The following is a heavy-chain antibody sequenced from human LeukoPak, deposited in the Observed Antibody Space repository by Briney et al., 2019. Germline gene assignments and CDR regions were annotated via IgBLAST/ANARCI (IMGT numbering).Heavy chain of an antibody. CDR3: ARNVQSGFDY. D-gene: IGHD3-10*01. CDR2: INPSGGST. CDR1: GGTFSSYA. J-gene: IGHJ4*02. Sequence: GASVKVSCKASGGTFSSYAISWVRQAPGQRLEWMGFINPSGGSTSYAQKFQGRVTMTRDMSTSTVYIDLSSLRSEDTAVYYCARNVQSGFDYWGQGTLVSVSS. V-gene: IGHV1-46*01.